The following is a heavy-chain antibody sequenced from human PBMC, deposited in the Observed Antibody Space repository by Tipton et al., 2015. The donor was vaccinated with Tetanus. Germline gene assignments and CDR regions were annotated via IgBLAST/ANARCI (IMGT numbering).Heavy chain of an antibody. CDR2: SYYGGTT. J-gene: IGHJ5*02. V-gene: IGHV4-59*01. CDR1: GDSISNYY. Sequence: LRLSCTVSGDSISNYYWSWVRQSPGKSPEWLGYSYYGGTTSYNPSLKSRTTISIDTSKNRFSLNLSSVTAADTAVYYCARDLAAHDPLPAPWGQGTLVTVSS. D-gene: IGHD1-1*01. CDR3: ARDLAAHDPLPAP.